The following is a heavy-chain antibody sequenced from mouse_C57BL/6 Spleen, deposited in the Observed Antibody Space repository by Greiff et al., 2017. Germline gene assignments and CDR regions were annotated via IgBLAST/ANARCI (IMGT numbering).Heavy chain of an antibody. CDR1: GFNIKDYY. CDR3: TTTDGYYLFAY. D-gene: IGHD2-3*01. V-gene: IGHV14-1*01. CDR2: IDPEDGDT. J-gene: IGHJ3*01. Sequence: VHVKQSGAELVRPGASVKLSCTASGFNIKDYYMHWVKQRPEQGLEWIGRIDPEDGDTEYAPKFQGKATMTADTSSNTAYLQLSSLTSEDTAVYYCTTTDGYYLFAYWGQGTLVTVSA.